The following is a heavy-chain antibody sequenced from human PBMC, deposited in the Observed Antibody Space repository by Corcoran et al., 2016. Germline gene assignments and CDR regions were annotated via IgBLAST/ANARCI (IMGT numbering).Heavy chain of an antibody. J-gene: IGHJ4*02. V-gene: IGHV3-30*18. CDR1: GFTFSSYG. CDR3: AKDRGPSDY. Sequence: QVQLVESVGGVVQPGRSLRLSCAASGFTFSSYGMHWVRQAPGKGLEWVAVISYDGSNKYYADSVKGRFTISRDNSKNTLYLQMNSLRAEDTAVYYCAKDRGPSDYWGQGTLVTVSS. CDR2: ISYDGSNK.